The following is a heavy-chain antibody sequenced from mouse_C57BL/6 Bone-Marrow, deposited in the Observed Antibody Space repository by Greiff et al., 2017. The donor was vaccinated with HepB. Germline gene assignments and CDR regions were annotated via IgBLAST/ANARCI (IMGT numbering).Heavy chain of an antibody. V-gene: IGHV5-9-1*02. CDR1: GFTFSSYA. D-gene: IGHD1-1*01. J-gene: IGHJ4*01. CDR3: TRGSLTTVVEGDY. CDR2: ISSGGDYI. Sequence: EVKLMESGEGLVKPGGSLKLSCAASGFTFSSYAMSWVRQTPEKRLEWVAYISSGGDYIYYAHTVKGRFTISRDNARNTLYLQMSSLKSEDTAMYYCTRGSLTTVVEGDYWGQGTSVTVSS.